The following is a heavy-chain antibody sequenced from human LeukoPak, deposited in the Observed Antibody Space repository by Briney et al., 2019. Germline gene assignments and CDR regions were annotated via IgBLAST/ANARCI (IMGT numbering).Heavy chain of an antibody. CDR1: GGSISSGSYY. CDR2: IYSSGST. V-gene: IGHV4-61*02. Sequence: SQTLSLTCTVSGGSISSGSYYWSWIRQPAGKGLEWIGRIYSSGSTNYNPSLKSRVTISVDTSKNQFSLKLSSVTAADTAVYYCARGEIITIFGVVIPYYYYYMDVWGKGTTVTVSS. D-gene: IGHD3-3*01. CDR3: ARGEIITIFGVVIPYYYYYMDV. J-gene: IGHJ6*03.